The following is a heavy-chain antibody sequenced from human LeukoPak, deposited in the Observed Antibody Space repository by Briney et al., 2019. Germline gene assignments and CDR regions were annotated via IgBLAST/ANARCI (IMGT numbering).Heavy chain of an antibody. CDR2: INPSGGST. CDR3: ARRARITYAFDI. V-gene: IGHV1-46*01. Sequence: GASVKVSCKASGYTFTSYYMHWVRQAPGQGLEWMGIINPSGGSTSYAQKFQGGVTMTRDTSTSTVYMELSSLRSEDTAVYYCARRARITYAFDIWGQGTMVTVSS. CDR1: GYTFTSYY. J-gene: IGHJ3*02.